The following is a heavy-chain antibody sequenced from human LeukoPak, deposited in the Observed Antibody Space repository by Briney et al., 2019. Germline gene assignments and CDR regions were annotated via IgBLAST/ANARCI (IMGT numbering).Heavy chain of an antibody. CDR3: ARHASVSGNWPRPLDY. Sequence: SETLSLTCTVPGDSISSYYWSWIRQPPGKGLEWIAYMYDRGSTNYNPSLKSRVTISVDTSKNQFSLKLTSVTAADTAVYYCARHASVSGNWPRPLDYWGQGSLVTVSS. J-gene: IGHJ4*02. CDR2: MYDRGST. CDR1: GDSISSYY. D-gene: IGHD6-19*01. V-gene: IGHV4-59*08.